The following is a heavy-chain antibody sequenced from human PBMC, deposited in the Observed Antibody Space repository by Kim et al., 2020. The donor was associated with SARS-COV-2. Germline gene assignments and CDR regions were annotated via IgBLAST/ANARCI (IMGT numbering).Heavy chain of an antibody. D-gene: IGHD7-27*01. CDR3: ARDGTDNWGQFDF. CDR1: GGSISRNSYY. CDR2: IYYSGRT. V-gene: IGHV4-39*02. J-gene: IGHJ4*02. Sequence: SETLSLTCTVSGGSISRNSYYWGWIRQPPGKGLEWIGSIYYSGRTYYNLSLKSRLSIFVDTSKNQFSLQVRPVTAADTAVYFCARDGTDNWGQFDFWGQG.